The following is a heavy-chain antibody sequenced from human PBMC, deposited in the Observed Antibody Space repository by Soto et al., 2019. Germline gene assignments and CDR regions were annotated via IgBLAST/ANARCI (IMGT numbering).Heavy chain of an antibody. J-gene: IGHJ4*02. CDR1: GFTFSSYA. D-gene: IGHD3-22*01. CDR3: AKDYSYDRSGYKRFGY. V-gene: IGHV3-23*01. Sequence: ESGGGLVQPGGSLRLSCAASGFTFSSYAMSWVRQAPGKGLEWVSEISGSGGSTHYADSVKVRFTISRDNSKNTLYLQMNSMRAEDKAVYYCAKDYSYDRSGYKRFGYWGQGNLVTVSS. CDR2: ISGSGGST.